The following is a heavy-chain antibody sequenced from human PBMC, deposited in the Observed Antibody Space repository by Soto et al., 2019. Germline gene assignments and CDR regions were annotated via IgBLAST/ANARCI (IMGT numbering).Heavy chain of an antibody. V-gene: IGHV4-39*01. CDR2: IYYSGST. D-gene: IGHD2-2*01. CDR3: ARQPSKYCSSTSCYSWFDP. Sequence: QLQLQESGPGLVKPSETLSLTCTVSGGSISSSSYYWGWIRQPPGKGLEWIGSIYYSGSTYYNPSLKSPVTIAVDTSKNQFSLKLSSVTAADTAVYYCARQPSKYCSSTSCYSWFDPWGQGTLVTVSS. CDR1: GGSISSSSYY. J-gene: IGHJ5*02.